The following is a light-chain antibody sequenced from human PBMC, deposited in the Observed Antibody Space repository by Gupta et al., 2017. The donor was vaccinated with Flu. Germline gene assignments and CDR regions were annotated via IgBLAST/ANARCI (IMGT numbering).Light chain of an antibody. CDR2: AAS. Sequence: AIRMTQSPSSFSASTGDRVTITCRASQGISSYLAWYQQKPGKAPKLPIYAASTLQSGVPSRFSGSGSGTDITLTISGLQSEDFATYYCQQYYSYPWTVGQGTKVEIK. V-gene: IGKV1-8*01. J-gene: IGKJ1*01. CDR1: QGISSY. CDR3: QQYYSYPWT.